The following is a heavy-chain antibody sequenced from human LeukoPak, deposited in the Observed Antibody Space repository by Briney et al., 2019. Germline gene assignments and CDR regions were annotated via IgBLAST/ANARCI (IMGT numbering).Heavy chain of an antibody. CDR1: GFTFSSYA. Sequence: GGSLRLSCAGSGFTFSSYAMSWVRQAPGKGLEGVSAITSRGGSTYYADSVKGPFTISRDNATRSLYLKMNSLSAEDTAVYHCARDYPTFGVVTIFDYWGQGTLVSVSS. CDR2: ITSRGGST. D-gene: IGHD3-3*01. V-gene: IGHV3-23*01. CDR3: ARDYPTFGVVTIFDY. J-gene: IGHJ4*02.